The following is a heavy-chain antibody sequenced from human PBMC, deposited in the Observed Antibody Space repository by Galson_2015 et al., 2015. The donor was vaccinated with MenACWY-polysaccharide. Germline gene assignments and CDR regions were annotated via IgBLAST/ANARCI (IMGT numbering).Heavy chain of an antibody. CDR2: IWPDGSKT. V-gene: IGHV3-33*08. CDR1: GFTFTNYA. J-gene: IGHJ4*02. Sequence: SLRLSCAASGFTFTNYAMHWVRQAPGKGLEWVAVIWPDGSKTYYADSVKGRFTISRDNSRNTLYLQTNSLRVEDTAMYYCARDYGGTYEESGGAKDYWGQGTQVTVSS. CDR3: ARDYGGTYEESGGAKDY. D-gene: IGHD4-23*01.